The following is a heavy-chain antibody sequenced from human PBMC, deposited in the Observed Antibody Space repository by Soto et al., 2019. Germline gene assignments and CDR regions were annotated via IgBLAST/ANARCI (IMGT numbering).Heavy chain of an antibody. Sequence: EVQLLESGGNSVQPGGSLRLSCAASGFTFSSYPMSWVRQAPGKGLEWVSGISGSDGSTYYADSVKGRFTISRDNSKNSLYLQLNSLRADDTALYYCARGHSFMDVWGQGTTVIVSS. CDR3: ARGHSFMDV. D-gene: IGHD2-15*01. V-gene: IGHV3-23*01. CDR1: GFTFSSYP. J-gene: IGHJ6*02. CDR2: ISGSDGST.